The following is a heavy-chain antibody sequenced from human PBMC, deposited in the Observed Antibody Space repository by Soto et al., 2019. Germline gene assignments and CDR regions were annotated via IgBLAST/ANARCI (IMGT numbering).Heavy chain of an antibody. CDR1: GFTFSNFA. CDR2: ICGGGGRS. J-gene: IGHJ4*02. CDR3: AKAYFVWSSEQPYYFDY. V-gene: IGHV3-23*01. Sequence: EVQLLDSGGGLVQPGGSLRLSCAASGFTFSNFAMTWVRQGPGKGLEWVSGICGGGGRSYYADPVKGRFTISRDNSKSTLYLQMNSLRAEDTAVYYCAKAYFVWSSEQPYYFDYWGQGTLVTVSS. D-gene: IGHD3-16*01.